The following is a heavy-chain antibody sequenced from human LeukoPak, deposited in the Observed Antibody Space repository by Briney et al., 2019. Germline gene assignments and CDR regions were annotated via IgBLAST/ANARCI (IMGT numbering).Heavy chain of an antibody. CDR3: ARGRYSSGWYNYYTFDI. CDR2: INPNSGDT. V-gene: IGHV1-2*02. CDR1: GYTFTSYG. D-gene: IGHD6-19*01. J-gene: IGHJ3*02. Sequence: GASVKVSCKASGYTFTSYGISWVRQAPGKGLEWMGWINPNSGDTNYAQKFQGRVTMTRDTSISTAYMELSSLRSDDTAVFYCARGRYSSGWYNYYTFDIWGQGTMVTVSS.